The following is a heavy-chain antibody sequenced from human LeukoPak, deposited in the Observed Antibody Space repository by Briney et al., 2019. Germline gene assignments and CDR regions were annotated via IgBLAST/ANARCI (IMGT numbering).Heavy chain of an antibody. CDR1: GYTFTSYD. Sequence: ASVKVSCKASGYTFTSYDINWVRQATGQGLEWMGWMNPNSGNTGYAQKFQGRVTMTRNTSISTAYMELSSLRSEDTAVYYCARDPLAYCGGDCYAYWYFDLWGRGTLVTVSS. CDR3: ARDPLAYCGGDCYAYWYFDL. D-gene: IGHD2-21*02. V-gene: IGHV1-8*01. CDR2: MNPNSGNT. J-gene: IGHJ2*01.